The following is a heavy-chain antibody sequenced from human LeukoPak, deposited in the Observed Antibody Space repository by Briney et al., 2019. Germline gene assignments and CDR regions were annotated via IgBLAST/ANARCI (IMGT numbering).Heavy chain of an antibody. D-gene: IGHD2-21*02. J-gene: IGHJ4*02. CDR1: GFTFSSYS. V-gene: IGHV3-21*01. Sequence: GGSLRLSCAASGFTFSSYSMNWVRQAPGKGLEWASSISSSSSYIYYADSVTGRFTISRDNAKNSLYLQMNSLRAEDTAVYYCARDPVVTGPLDYWGQGILVTVSS. CDR2: ISSSSSYI. CDR3: ARDPVVTGPLDY.